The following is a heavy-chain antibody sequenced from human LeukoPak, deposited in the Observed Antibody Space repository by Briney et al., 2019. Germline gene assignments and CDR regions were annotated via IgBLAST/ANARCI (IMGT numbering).Heavy chain of an antibody. Sequence: PGGSLRLSCAASGLTFSAFAMNWVRHVPGKGLQWLAFIQSDGSYEFYADYVKGRFTISRDNSKKTVFLQMNSLRPEDTATYYCAKDQGVVGSYDYWGQGALVTVSS. D-gene: IGHD3-16*01. J-gene: IGHJ4*02. CDR1: GLTFSAFA. CDR2: IQSDGSYE. CDR3: AKDQGVVGSYDY. V-gene: IGHV3-30*02.